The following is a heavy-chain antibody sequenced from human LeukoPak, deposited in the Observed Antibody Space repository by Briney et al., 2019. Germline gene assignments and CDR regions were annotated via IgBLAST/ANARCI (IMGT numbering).Heavy chain of an antibody. Sequence: SETLSLTCTVSGGSISSGNYYWSWIRQPAGKGLEWIGRIYTSGSTNFNPSLKSRVTISVDTSKNQFSLTLSSVTAADTAVYYCARAATLTGTSLLYYYYMDVWGKGTTVTVSS. CDR3: ARAATLTGTSLLYYYYMDV. J-gene: IGHJ6*03. CDR1: GGSISSGNYY. CDR2: IYTSGST. V-gene: IGHV4-61*02. D-gene: IGHD1-7*01.